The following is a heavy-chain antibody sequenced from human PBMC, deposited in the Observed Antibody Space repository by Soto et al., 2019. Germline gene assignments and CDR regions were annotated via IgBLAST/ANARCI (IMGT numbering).Heavy chain of an antibody. CDR2: ISPSDGST. J-gene: IGHJ4*02. Sequence: ASVKVSCKASGYTFTSYYMHWVRQAPGQGLEWMGRISPSDGSTSYAQKLQGRVTMTTDTSTSTAYMELRSLRSDDTAVYYCAAPHFDYFDYWGQGTLVTVSS. CDR3: AAPHFDYFDY. CDR1: GYTFTSYY. V-gene: IGHV1-46*01.